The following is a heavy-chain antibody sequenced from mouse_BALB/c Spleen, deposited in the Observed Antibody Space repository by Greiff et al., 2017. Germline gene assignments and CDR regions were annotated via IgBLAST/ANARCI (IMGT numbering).Heavy chain of an antibody. CDR3: AREEPGYFDD. CDR2: INPSTGYT. V-gene: IGHV1-7*01. Sequence: QVQLQQSGAELAKPGASVKMSCKASGYTFTSYWMHWVKQRPGQGLEWIGYINPSTGYTDYNQKFKDKATLTADKSSSTAYMQLSSLTSEDSAVYYCAREEPGYFDDWGQGTTLTVSS. CDR1: GYTFTSYW. J-gene: IGHJ2*01.